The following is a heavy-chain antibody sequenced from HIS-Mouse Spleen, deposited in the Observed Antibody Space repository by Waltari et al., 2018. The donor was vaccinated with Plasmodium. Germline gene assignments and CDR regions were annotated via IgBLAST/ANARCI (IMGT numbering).Heavy chain of an antibody. CDR1: GGSISRSSYY. CDR3: ARERGGDGYKIWGYYFDY. V-gene: IGHV4-39*07. D-gene: IGHD3-16*01. CDR2: IYYSGST. Sequence: QLQLQESGPGLVTPSETLSLTCTVSGGSISRSSYYWGWIRQPPGKGLEWIGSIYYSGSTYNNPSLKSRVTISVDTSKNQFSLKLSSVTAADTAVYYCARERGGDGYKIWGYYFDYWGQGTLVTVSS. J-gene: IGHJ4*02.